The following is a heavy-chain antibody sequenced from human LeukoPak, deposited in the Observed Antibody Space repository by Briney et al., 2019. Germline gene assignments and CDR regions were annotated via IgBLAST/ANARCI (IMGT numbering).Heavy chain of an antibody. CDR2: INGGNGNT. Sequence: ASVKVSCKASGYTFTSYDINWVRQATGQRLEWMGWINGGNGNTKHSQKFQGRVTTTRDTSASTAYMHLSSLRSEDTAVYYCARGGRRYFDYFDYWGQGTLVTVSS. V-gene: IGHV1-3*01. CDR1: GYTFTSYD. CDR3: ARGGRRYFDYFDY. D-gene: IGHD3-9*01. J-gene: IGHJ4*02.